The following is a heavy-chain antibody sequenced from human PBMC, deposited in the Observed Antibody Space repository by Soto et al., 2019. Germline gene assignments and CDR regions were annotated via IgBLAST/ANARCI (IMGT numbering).Heavy chain of an antibody. V-gene: IGHV3-23*01. Sequence: EVQLLESGGGLVQPGGSLRLSCAASGFTFSSYAMSWVHQAPGKGLEWVSAISGSGGSTYYADSVKGRFTISRDNSKNTLYLQMNSLRAEDTAVYYCAGGYSGIERAFDIWGQGTMVTVSS. J-gene: IGHJ3*02. CDR2: ISGSGGST. CDR1: GFTFSSYA. D-gene: IGHD1-26*01. CDR3: AGGYSGIERAFDI.